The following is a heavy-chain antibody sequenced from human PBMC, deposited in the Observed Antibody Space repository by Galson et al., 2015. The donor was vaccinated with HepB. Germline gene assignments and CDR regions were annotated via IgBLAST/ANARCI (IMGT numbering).Heavy chain of an antibody. CDR1: GGSISSSSYY. Sequence: TLSLTCTVSGGSISSSSYYWGWIRQPPGKGLEWIGSIYYSGSTYYNPSLKSRVTISVDTSKNQFSLKLSSVTAADTAVYYCARIYSGYDGNWYFDLWGRGTLVTVSS. V-gene: IGHV4-39*01. J-gene: IGHJ2*01. CDR3: ARIYSGYDGNWYFDL. D-gene: IGHD5-12*01. CDR2: IYYSGST.